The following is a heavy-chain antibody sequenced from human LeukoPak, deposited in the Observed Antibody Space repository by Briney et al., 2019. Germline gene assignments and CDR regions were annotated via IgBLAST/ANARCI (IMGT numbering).Heavy chain of an antibody. CDR3: ARVPPSYSESVKIYYYYFLDV. J-gene: IGHJ6*03. CDR2: ISSTGNT. Sequence: SETLSLTCTVSGGSITNCCWGWIRQPAGRGLDWIGRISSTGNTAYSPSLQSRVTMSVDTSKNQFSLKLNSVTAADTAVYYCARVPPSYSESVKIYYYYFLDVRGKGTPVTVSS. CDR1: GGSITNCC. V-gene: IGHV4-4*07. D-gene: IGHD1-26*01.